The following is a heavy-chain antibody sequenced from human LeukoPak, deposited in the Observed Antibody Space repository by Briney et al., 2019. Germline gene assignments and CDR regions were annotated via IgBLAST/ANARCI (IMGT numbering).Heavy chain of an antibody. CDR2: INSDGSST. D-gene: IGHD2-2*01. CDR1: GFTFSSYW. CDR3: AKGVVVAPDVTPFDY. J-gene: IGHJ4*02. Sequence: PGGSLRLSCAASGFTFSSYWMHWVRQAPGKGLVWVSRINSDGSSTSYADSVKGRFTISRDNTKNTLYLQMISLRAEDTAVYYCAKGVVVAPDVTPFDYWGQGTLVTVSS. V-gene: IGHV3-74*01.